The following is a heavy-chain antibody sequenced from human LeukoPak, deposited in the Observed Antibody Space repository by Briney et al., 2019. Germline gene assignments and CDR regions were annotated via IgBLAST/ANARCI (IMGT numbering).Heavy chain of an antibody. CDR3: ARVPPAPLSPIAVATNYFDY. D-gene: IGHD6-19*01. J-gene: IGHJ4*02. CDR2: INPSGGST. CDR1: GYTFTSYY. Sequence: ASVKVSCKASGYTFTSYYMRWVRQAPGQGLEWMGIINPSGGSTSYAQKFQGRVTMTRDTSTSTVYMELSSLRSEDTAVYYCARVPPAPLSPIAVATNYFDYWGQGTLVTVSS. V-gene: IGHV1-46*03.